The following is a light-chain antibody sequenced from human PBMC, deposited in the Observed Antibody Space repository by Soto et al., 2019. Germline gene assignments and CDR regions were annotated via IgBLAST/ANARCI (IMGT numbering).Light chain of an antibody. Sequence: EIVLTQSPATLSLSPGERATLSCRASQSVSSYLAWYQQKPGQAPRLLIYDASNRATGIPARFSGSGSGTDVTLTISSLEPEDFAVYYCQQRSNWPLFGGGTKVEIK. J-gene: IGKJ4*01. V-gene: IGKV3-11*01. CDR1: QSVSSY. CDR2: DAS. CDR3: QQRSNWPL.